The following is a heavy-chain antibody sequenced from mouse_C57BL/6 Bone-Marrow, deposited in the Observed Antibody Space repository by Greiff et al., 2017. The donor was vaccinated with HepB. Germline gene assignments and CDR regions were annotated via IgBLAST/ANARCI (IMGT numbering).Heavy chain of an antibody. CDR3: VQEGGYGSSHFDY. J-gene: IGHJ2*01. D-gene: IGHD1-1*01. Sequence: QVQLQQSGPELVKPGASVKISCKASGYTFTDYYINWVKQRPGQGLEWIGWIFPGSGSTYYNEKFKGKATLTVDKSSSTAYMLLSSLTSEDSAVYFCVQEGGYGSSHFDYWGQGTTLTVSS. V-gene: IGHV1-75*01. CDR1: GYTFTDYY. CDR2: IFPGSGST.